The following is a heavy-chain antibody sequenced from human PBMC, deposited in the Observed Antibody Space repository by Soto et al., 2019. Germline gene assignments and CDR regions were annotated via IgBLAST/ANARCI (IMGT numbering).Heavy chain of an antibody. V-gene: IGHV4-39*01. CDR3: AIQIGRCSWSLGH. Sequence: QLQLQESGPGLVKPAETLSLTRTVSGGSISSSDYWWGWIRQPPGKGLEWIGSIYYTGSSYYTPHLRSRGIISVVTSKNQLSLRLSSVTASDAAVYYCAIQIGRCSWSLGHWGQGSLVSVSP. D-gene: IGHD6-13*01. CDR1: GGSISSSDYW. CDR2: IYYTGSS. J-gene: IGHJ4*02.